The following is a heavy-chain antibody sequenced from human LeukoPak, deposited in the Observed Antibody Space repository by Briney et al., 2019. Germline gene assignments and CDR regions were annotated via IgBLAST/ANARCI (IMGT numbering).Heavy chain of an antibody. CDR3: ARATGSGWQNNWFDP. D-gene: IGHD6-19*01. Sequence: GGSLRLSCAASGFTFSRYEMHWVRQATGKGLEWVSAIGTAGDTYYPGSVKGRFTISRGNAKNSLYLQMNSLRVGDTAVYYCARATGSGWQNNWFDPWGQGTLVTVSS. CDR2: IGTAGDT. CDR1: GFTFSRYE. J-gene: IGHJ5*02. V-gene: IGHV3-13*01.